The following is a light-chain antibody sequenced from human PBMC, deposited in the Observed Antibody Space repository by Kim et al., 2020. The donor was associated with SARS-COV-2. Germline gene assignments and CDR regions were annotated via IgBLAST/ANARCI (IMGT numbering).Light chain of an antibody. CDR3: CSYAGRYTLV. CDR2: SIT. J-gene: IGLJ2*01. Sequence: GQSATITLQETSSDGGAFSCVSWYQQPPGNAPKLMLYSITVRPSGVPDRFSGSKTGPTASLTISGLQAEDEADYYCCSYAGRYTLVCGGGTQLTVL. CDR1: SSDGGAFSC. V-gene: IGLV2-11*03.